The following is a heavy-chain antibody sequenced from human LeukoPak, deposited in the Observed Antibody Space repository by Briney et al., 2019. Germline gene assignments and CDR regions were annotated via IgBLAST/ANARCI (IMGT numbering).Heavy chain of an antibody. CDR1: GFTFSSYA. V-gene: IGHV3-30-3*01. Sequence: PGRSLRLSCAASGFTFSSYAMHWVRQAPGKGLEWVAVISYDGSIKYYADSVKGRFTISRDNSKNTLYLQMNSLRAEDTAVYYCASTAGIAAARFDPWGQGTLVTVSS. D-gene: IGHD6-13*01. CDR2: ISYDGSIK. CDR3: ASTAGIAAARFDP. J-gene: IGHJ5*02.